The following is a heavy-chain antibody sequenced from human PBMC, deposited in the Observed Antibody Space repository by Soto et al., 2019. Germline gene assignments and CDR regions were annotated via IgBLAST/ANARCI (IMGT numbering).Heavy chain of an antibody. CDR1: GYTFTSYA. Sequence: ASVKVSCKASGYTFTSYAMHWVRQAPGQRLEWMGWINAGNGNTKYSQKFQGRVTITRDTSASTAYMELSSLRSEDTAVYYCASSYYYDSSGYYRPALYYYYGMDVWGQGTTVTSP. D-gene: IGHD3-22*01. CDR2: INAGNGNT. CDR3: ASSYYYDSSGYYRPALYYYYGMDV. J-gene: IGHJ6*02. V-gene: IGHV1-3*01.